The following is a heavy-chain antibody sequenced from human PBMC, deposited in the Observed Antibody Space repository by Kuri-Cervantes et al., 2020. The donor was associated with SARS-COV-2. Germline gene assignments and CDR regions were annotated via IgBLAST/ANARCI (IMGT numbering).Heavy chain of an antibody. D-gene: IGHD2-15*01. V-gene: IGHV3-11*01. Sequence: GESLKISCAASGFTFSDYYMSWIRQAPGKGLEWVSYISSSGSTIYYAGSVKGRFTISRDNAKNSLYLQMNSLRAEDTAVYYCARTGLPGWYYYYGMDVWGQGTTVTVSS. CDR1: GFTFSDYY. J-gene: IGHJ6*02. CDR2: ISSSGSTI. CDR3: ARTGLPGWYYYYGMDV.